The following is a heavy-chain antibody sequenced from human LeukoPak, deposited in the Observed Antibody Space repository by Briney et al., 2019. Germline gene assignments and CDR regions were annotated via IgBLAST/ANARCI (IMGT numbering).Heavy chain of an antibody. CDR2: INHSGST. D-gene: IGHD3-3*01. CDR3: ARPRKGRFFFDY. V-gene: IGHV4-34*01. J-gene: IGHJ4*02. Sequence: SETLSLTCAVYGGSFSGYYWSWIRQPPGKGLEWIGEINHSGSTNYNPSLKSRVTISVDTSKNQFSLKLSSVTAADTAVYYCARPRKGRFFFDYWGREPWSPSPQ. CDR1: GGSFSGYY.